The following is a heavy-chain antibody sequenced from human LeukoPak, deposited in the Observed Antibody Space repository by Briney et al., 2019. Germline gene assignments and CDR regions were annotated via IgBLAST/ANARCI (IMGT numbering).Heavy chain of an antibody. J-gene: IGHJ6*03. CDR1: GFTFSSYS. V-gene: IGHV3-21*01. Sequence: GGSLRLSCAASGFTFSSYSMKWVRQAPGEGLEWVLSISSSSSYIYYADSVKGRFTISRDNAKNSLYLQMNSLRAEDTAVYYCARDSSYCSSTSCYGGGYYMDVWGKGTTVTVSS. CDR3: ARDSSYCSSTSCYGGGYYMDV. D-gene: IGHD2-2*01. CDR2: ISSSSSYI.